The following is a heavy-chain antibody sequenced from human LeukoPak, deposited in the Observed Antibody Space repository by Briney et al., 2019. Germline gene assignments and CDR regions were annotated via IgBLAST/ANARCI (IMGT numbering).Heavy chain of an antibody. CDR2: IYYSGST. CDR3: ARIRRDGYNYSDY. D-gene: IGHD5-24*01. Sequence: SETLSLTCTVSGGSISSSRYFWGWIRQPPGKGLEWIGNIYYSGSTYYNPSLTSRVTISVDASQNQFSLKLSSVTGADTAVYYCARIRRDGYNYSDYWGQGTLVTVSS. CDR1: GGSISSSRYF. J-gene: IGHJ4*02. V-gene: IGHV4-39*01.